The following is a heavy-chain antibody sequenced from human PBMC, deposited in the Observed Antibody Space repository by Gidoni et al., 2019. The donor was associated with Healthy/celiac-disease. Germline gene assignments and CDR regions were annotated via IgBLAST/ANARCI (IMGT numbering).Heavy chain of an antibody. Sequence: QVQLVESGGGVVQPGRSLRLSCAASGFTFSSYGMHWVRQAPGKGLEWVAVIWYDGSNKYYADSVKGRFTISRDNSKNTLYLQMNSLRAEDTAVYYCARDYSNYLSFYFDYWGQGTLVTVSS. J-gene: IGHJ4*02. V-gene: IGHV3-33*01. CDR2: IWYDGSNK. CDR3: ARDYSNYLSFYFDY. D-gene: IGHD4-4*01. CDR1: GFTFSSYG.